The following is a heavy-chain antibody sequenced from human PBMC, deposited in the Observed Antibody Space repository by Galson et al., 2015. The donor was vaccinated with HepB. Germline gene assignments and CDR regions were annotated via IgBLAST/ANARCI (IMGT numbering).Heavy chain of an antibody. CDR3: AKDGGITGTPDAFDI. J-gene: IGHJ3*02. D-gene: IGHD1-7*01. Sequence: SLRLSCAASGFTFSSYAMSWVRQAPGKGLEWVSAISASGGTTYYADSVKGRFTFSRDNSKNTLYLQMNSLRAEDTAVYYCAKDGGITGTPDAFDIWGQGTMVTVSS. V-gene: IGHV3-23*01. CDR2: ISASGGTT. CDR1: GFTFSSYA.